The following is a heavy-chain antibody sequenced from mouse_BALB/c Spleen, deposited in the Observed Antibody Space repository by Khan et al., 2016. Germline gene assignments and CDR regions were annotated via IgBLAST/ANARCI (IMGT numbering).Heavy chain of an antibody. CDR3: AGDSGNYYAMDN. V-gene: IGHV12-3*02. D-gene: IGHD2-1*01. Sequence: VQLVESGPGLVKPSQSLFLACSITGFPITSGYYWIWIRHSPGKPLEWMGYITHSGETFYNPSLQSPISITRETSKNQFFLQLNSVTTEDTSMYYCAGDSGNYYAMDNWGQGTSVTVSS. J-gene: IGHJ4*01. CDR2: ITHSGET. CDR1: GFPITSGYY.